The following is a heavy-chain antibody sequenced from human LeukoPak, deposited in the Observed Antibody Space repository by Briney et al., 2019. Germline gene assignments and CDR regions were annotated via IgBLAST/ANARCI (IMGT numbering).Heavy chain of an antibody. CDR1: GFTFSSYA. V-gene: IGHV3-48*03. CDR2: ISSSGSTI. D-gene: IGHD3-22*01. CDR3: ARLYYYDSSGYYYGAPNFDY. J-gene: IGHJ4*02. Sequence: GGSLRLSCTASGFTFSSYAMNWVRQAPGKGLEWVSYISSSGSTIYYADSVKGRFTISRDNAKNSLYLQMNSLRAEDTAVYYCARLYYYDSSGYYYGAPNFDYWGQGTLVTVSS.